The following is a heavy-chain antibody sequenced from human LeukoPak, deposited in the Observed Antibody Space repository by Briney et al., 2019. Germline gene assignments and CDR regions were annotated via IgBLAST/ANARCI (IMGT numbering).Heavy chain of an antibody. V-gene: IGHV3-48*04. J-gene: IGHJ4*02. CDR1: GFTFSSYS. CDR3: ARDHYDYVWGSYRYVGGFDY. CDR2: ISSSGSTI. Sequence: GGSLRLSCAASGFTFSSYSMNWVRQAPGKGLEWVSSISSSGSTIYYADSVKGRFTISRDNAKNSLYLQMNSLRAEDTAVYYCARDHYDYVWGSYRYVGGFDYWGQGTLVTVSS. D-gene: IGHD3-16*02.